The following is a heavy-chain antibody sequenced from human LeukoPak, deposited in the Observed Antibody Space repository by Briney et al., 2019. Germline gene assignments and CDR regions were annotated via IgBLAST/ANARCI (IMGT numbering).Heavy chain of an antibody. Sequence: ASVKVSCKASGSTFTSYAMSWVRQAPAQGLEWMGWINTNTGNPTYAQGFTGRFVFSLDTSVSTAYLQISSLKAEDTAVYYCASASAAGTGDYWGQGTLVTVSS. V-gene: IGHV7-4-1*02. CDR2: INTNTGNP. J-gene: IGHJ4*02. CDR3: ASASAAGTGDY. D-gene: IGHD6-13*01. CDR1: GSTFTSYA.